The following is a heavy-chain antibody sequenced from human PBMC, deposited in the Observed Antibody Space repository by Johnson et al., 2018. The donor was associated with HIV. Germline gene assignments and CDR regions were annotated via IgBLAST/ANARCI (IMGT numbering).Heavy chain of an antibody. CDR2: IRYDGSNK. Sequence: QVQLVESGGGVVQPGGSLRLSCAASGFTFSSYGMHWVRQAPGKGLEWVAFIRYDGSNKYYADSVKGRFTISRDNYKNTLYLQMNSLRAEDTAVYYCAKDTIAGVKGDSLIWGQGTMVTVSS. J-gene: IGHJ3*02. CDR3: AKDTIAGVKGDSLI. V-gene: IGHV3-30*02. D-gene: IGHD3-9*01. CDR1: GFTFSSYG.